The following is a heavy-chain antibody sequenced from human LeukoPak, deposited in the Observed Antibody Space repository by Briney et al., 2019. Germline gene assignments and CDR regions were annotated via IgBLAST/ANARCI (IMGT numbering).Heavy chain of an antibody. D-gene: IGHD5-12*01. CDR2: INHSGST. CDR1: GGSFSGYY. Sequence: PSETLSLTCAVYGGSFSGYYWSWIRQPPGKGLEWIGEINHSGSTNYNPSLKSRVTISVDTSKNQFSLKLSSVTAADTAVYYCAKDVPSKYGGHQEGYFDYWGQGTLVTVSS. CDR3: AKDVPSKYGGHQEGYFDY. V-gene: IGHV4-34*01. J-gene: IGHJ4*02.